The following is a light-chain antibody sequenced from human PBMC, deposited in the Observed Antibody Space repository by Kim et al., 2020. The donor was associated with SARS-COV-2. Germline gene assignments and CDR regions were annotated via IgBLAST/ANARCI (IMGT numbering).Light chain of an antibody. J-gene: IGKJ3*01. V-gene: IGKV1-5*01. CDR3: QQYHTLSQT. CDR1: QSLSAW. CDR2: DAS. Sequence: ASVGDRVTIPCRASQSLSAWLAWYQQKAGKAPKLLIFDASKLESGVPGRFSGGGSGTEFSLTISSLQPDDSATYFCQQYHTLSQTFGRGTKVDIK.